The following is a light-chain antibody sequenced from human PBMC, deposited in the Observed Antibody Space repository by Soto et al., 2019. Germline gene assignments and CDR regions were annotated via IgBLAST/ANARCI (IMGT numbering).Light chain of an antibody. CDR2: KAS. CDR1: QSVSTW. CDR3: QQYNSYVYS. J-gene: IGKJ2*03. V-gene: IGKV1-5*03. Sequence: DIQMTQSPSILSASVGDTVNITCRASQSVSTWLAWYQQKAGKAPKVIIYKASTLQTGVPSRFSASGSGTDFTLTIRSLQPDDFAIYYCQQYNSYVYSFGRGTKLEI.